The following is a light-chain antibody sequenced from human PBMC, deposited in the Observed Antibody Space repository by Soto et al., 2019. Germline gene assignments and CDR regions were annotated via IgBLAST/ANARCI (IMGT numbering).Light chain of an antibody. V-gene: IGKV3-15*01. CDR2: GAF. J-gene: IGKJ4*01. CDR1: QSVRSN. Sequence: IVMTQSPATLSVSPGERATLSCRASQSVRSNLAWYQQKPGQGPRLLIYGAFTRATGIPARFSGSGSGTEFTLTISSLQSEDFAVYYCQQYKNWPPLTFGGGTKVEIK. CDR3: QQYKNWPPLT.